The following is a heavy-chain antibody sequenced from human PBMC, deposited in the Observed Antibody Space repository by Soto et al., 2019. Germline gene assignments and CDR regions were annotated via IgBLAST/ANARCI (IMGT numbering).Heavy chain of an antibody. D-gene: IGHD2-8*02. CDR1: GFTFSNYA. J-gene: IGHJ4*02. Sequence: PGGSLRLSCAASGFTFSNYAMHWFRQAPGKGLDWVAVLSYDGNKNDYTDSVKGRFSISRDNYKNKLYLHMDSLRTEDTAVYYCARETLVPVRSFDYWGQGTLVTVSS. CDR3: ARETLVPVRSFDY. V-gene: IGHV3-30-3*01. CDR2: LSYDGNKN.